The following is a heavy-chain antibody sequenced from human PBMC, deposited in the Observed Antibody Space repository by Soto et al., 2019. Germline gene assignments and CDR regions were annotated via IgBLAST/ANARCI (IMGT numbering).Heavy chain of an antibody. Sequence: GGSLRLSCAASGFTFSSYAMSWVRQAPGKGLEWVSAISGSGGSTYYADSVKGRFTISRDNSKNTLYLQMNSLRAEDTAVYYCAKLERHPTDADLFDYWGQGTLVTVSS. J-gene: IGHJ4*02. CDR3: AKLERHPTDADLFDY. CDR1: GFTFSSYA. D-gene: IGHD1-1*01. CDR2: ISGSGGST. V-gene: IGHV3-23*01.